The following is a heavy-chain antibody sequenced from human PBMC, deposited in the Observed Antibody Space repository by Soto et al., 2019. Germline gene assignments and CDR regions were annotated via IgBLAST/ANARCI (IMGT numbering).Heavy chain of an antibody. CDR2: ISYDGSNK. V-gene: IGHV3-30*18. CDR3: AKNYGDYDGTFDY. CDR1: GFTFSSYG. J-gene: IGHJ4*02. Sequence: GGSLRLSCAASGFTFSSYGMHWVRQAPGKGLEWVAVISYDGSNKYYADSVKGRFTISRDNSKNTLYLQMNSLRAEDTAVYYCAKNYGDYDGTFDYWVQGTLVTVSS. D-gene: IGHD4-17*01.